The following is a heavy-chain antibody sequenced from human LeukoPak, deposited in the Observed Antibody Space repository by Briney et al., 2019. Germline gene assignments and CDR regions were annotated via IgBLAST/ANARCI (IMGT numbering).Heavy chain of an antibody. D-gene: IGHD6-19*01. CDR3: ARDRIAVAAYYYYGMDV. Sequence: RPGGSLRLSSAASGFTFSSYGMSWVRQAPGKGLEWVSDISGSGGRTYYADSVKGRFTISRDNSKNTLYLQMNSLRAEDTAVYYCARDRIAVAAYYYYGMDVWGQGTTVTVSS. CDR2: ISGSGGRT. CDR1: GFTFSSYG. J-gene: IGHJ6*02. V-gene: IGHV3-23*01.